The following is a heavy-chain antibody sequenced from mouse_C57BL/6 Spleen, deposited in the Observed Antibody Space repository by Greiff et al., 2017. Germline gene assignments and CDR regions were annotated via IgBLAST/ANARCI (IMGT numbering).Heavy chain of an antibody. CDR3: AREGTTVGRYFDY. D-gene: IGHD1-1*01. CDR2: IDPSDSET. Sequence: QVQLQQPGAELVRPGSSVKLSCKASGYTFTSYWMHWVKQRPIQGLEWIGNIDPSDSETHYNQKFKDKATLTVDKSSSTAYMQLSSLTSEDSAVYYCAREGTTVGRYFDYWGQGTTLTVSS. J-gene: IGHJ2*01. CDR1: GYTFTSYW. V-gene: IGHV1-52*01.